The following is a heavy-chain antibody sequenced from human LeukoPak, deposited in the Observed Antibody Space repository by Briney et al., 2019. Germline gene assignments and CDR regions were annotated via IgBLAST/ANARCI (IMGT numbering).Heavy chain of an antibody. D-gene: IGHD5-12*01. J-gene: IGHJ6*02. CDR2: ISYDGSNK. V-gene: IGHV3-30*18. CDR3: AKSIVAGTLHYYYGMDV. CDR1: RFTFTSYG. Sequence: GGSLRLSCAASRFTFTSYGIHWVRQAPGKGLEWVAVISYDGSNKNYADSVKGRFTISRDNSKHTLYLQMNSLRAEDTAVYYCAKSIVAGTLHYYYGMDVWGQGTTVTVSS.